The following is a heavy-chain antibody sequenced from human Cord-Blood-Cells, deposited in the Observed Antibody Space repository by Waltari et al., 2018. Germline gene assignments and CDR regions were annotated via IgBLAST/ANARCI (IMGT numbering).Heavy chain of an antibody. Sequence: QVQLQESGPGLVKPSETLSLTCAVSGYSISSGYYWGWIWQPPGKGLEWIGSIYHSGSTYYNPSLKSRVTISVDTSKNQFSLKLSSVTAADTAVYYCAREIGYCSSTSCYDAFDIWGQGTMVTVSS. D-gene: IGHD2-2*01. CDR3: AREIGYCSSTSCYDAFDI. V-gene: IGHV4-38-2*02. CDR2: IYHSGST. CDR1: GYSISSGYY. J-gene: IGHJ3*02.